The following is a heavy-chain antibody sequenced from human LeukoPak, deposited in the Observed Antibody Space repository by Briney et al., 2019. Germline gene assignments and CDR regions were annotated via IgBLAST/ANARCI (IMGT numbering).Heavy chain of an antibody. CDR3: ASRDGSYGY. CDR2: IKRDGSEK. V-gene: IGHV3-7*01. CDR1: GFTFSSYW. D-gene: IGHD1-26*01. J-gene: IGHJ4*02. Sequence: GGSLRLSCAASGFTFSSYWMSWVRQAPGTGLEWVANIKRDGSEKYYVDSVKGRFTIFRDNARNSLYLQMNSLRAEDTAVYYCASRDGSYGYWGQGTLVTVSS.